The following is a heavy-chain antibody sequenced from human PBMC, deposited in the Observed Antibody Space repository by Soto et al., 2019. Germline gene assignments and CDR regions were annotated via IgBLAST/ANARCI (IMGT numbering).Heavy chain of an antibody. Sequence: PGESLKISCKGSGYRFTSYCIVWVRQMPGRGLEWMGIIYPGDSDTRYSPSFKGQVTISADKSISTAYLQWGRLKASDTAIYFCARGGGSYSFFDFWGPGTLVTVSS. J-gene: IGHJ4*02. CDR3: ARGGGSYSFFDF. V-gene: IGHV5-51*01. CDR1: GYRFTSYC. CDR2: IYPGDSDT. D-gene: IGHD1-26*01.